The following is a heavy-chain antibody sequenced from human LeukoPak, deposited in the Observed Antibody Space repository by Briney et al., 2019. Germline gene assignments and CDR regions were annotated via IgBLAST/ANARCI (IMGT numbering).Heavy chain of an antibody. CDR1: GYTFTSYA. J-gene: IGHJ2*01. CDR2: INAGNGNT. CDR3: ARELGGSHWVWYFDL. D-gene: IGHD1-26*01. Sequence: ASVKVSCKASGYTFTSYAMHWVRQAPGQRLEWMGWINAGNGNTKYSQKFQGRVTITRDTSASTAYMELSGLRSEDTAVYYCARELGGSHWVWYFDLWGRGTLVTVSS. V-gene: IGHV1-3*01.